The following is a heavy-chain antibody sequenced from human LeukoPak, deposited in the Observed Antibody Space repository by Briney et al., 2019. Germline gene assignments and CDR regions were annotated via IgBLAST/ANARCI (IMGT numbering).Heavy chain of an antibody. CDR1: GFTFSDYN. J-gene: IGHJ5*02. CDR3: ARARTLYGSYEVSGT. CDR2: ISRSGSTK. Sequence: PGGSLRLSCAASGFTFSDYNMRWIRQAPGKGLEWVSSISRSGSTKYYADSVKGRFTISRDNAKNSLFLQMNSLRAEDTAVYYCARARTLYGSYEVSGTWGQGTLVTVSS. D-gene: IGHD3-10*01. V-gene: IGHV3-11*01.